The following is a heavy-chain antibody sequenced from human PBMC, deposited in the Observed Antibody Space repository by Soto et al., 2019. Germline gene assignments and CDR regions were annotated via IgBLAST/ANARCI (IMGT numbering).Heavy chain of an antibody. CDR2: INHSGGA. J-gene: IGHJ4*02. Sequence: ASETLSLTCAVSGGSFNGYYWTWIRQPPGKGLEWIGEINHSGGANYNPSLKSRVTMSVDTSKNQFSLKLTSATAADTALYFCARPVWFGNMGYFDSWGQGTLVTVSS. CDR3: ARPVWFGNMGYFDS. CDR1: GGSFNGYY. V-gene: IGHV4-34*01. D-gene: IGHD3-10*01.